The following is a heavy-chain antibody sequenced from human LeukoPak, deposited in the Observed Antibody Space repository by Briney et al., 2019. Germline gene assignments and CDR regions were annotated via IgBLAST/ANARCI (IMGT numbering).Heavy chain of an antibody. J-gene: IGHJ3*02. Sequence: PSETLFLTCTVSGGSISSYYWSWIRQPPGKGLEWIGYIYYSGSTNYNPSLKSRVTISVDTSKNQFSLKLSSVTAADTAVYYCARSEGGESKRAFDIWGQGTMVTVSS. CDR3: ARSEGGESKRAFDI. V-gene: IGHV4-59*01. CDR2: IYYSGST. CDR1: GGSISSYY. D-gene: IGHD3-10*01.